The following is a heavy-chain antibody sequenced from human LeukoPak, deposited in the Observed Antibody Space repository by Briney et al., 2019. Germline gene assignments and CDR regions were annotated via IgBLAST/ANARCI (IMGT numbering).Heavy chain of an antibody. V-gene: IGHV3-21*01. CDR2: ISSSSSYI. Sequence: GGSLRLSCAASGFTISSYSMNWVRQAPGKGLEWVSSISSSSSYIYYADSVKGRFTISRDNAKNSLYLQMNSLRAEDTAVYYCARGWDIVLVVYAYMDVWGKGTTVTVSS. D-gene: IGHD2-8*02. J-gene: IGHJ6*03. CDR1: GFTISSYS. CDR3: ARGWDIVLVVYAYMDV.